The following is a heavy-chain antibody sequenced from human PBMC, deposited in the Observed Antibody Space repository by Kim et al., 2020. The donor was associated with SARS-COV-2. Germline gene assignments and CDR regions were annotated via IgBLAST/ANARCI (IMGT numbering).Heavy chain of an antibody. CDR2: IYSGGSN. J-gene: IGHJ4*02. V-gene: IGHV3-66*01. CDR3: AREGS. Sequence: IYSGGSNYYADSVKGRFTISRDNSKNTLYLQMNSLRAEDTAVYYCAREGSWGQGTLVTVSS.